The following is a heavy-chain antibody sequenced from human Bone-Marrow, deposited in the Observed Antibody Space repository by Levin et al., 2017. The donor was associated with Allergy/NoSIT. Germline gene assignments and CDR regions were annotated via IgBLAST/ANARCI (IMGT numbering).Heavy chain of an antibody. CDR1: GYTFTDDY. J-gene: IGHJ3*01. CDR2: INPNNGAT. Sequence: PQASVKVSCKTSGYTFTDDYIHWVRQAPGQGLEWLGRINPNNGATNYAQKFQGRVTMTRDTSISAAYMELAWLRSDDSALYYCVTVYPNDTFEFWGQGTMVIVSS. CDR3: VTVYPNDTFEF. V-gene: IGHV1-2*06. D-gene: IGHD2-8*01.